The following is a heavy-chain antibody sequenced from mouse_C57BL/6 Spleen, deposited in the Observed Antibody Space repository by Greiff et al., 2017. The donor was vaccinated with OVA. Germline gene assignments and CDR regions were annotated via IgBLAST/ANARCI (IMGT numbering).Heavy chain of an antibody. V-gene: IGHV6-6*01. CDR2: IRNKANKHET. D-gene: IGHD1-1*01. Sequence: EVQRVESGGGLVQPGGSMKLSCAASGFTFSDDWMDWVRQSPEQGLEWVAEIRNKANKHETYYAVSVKGRFTISRDDSKSSVYLQMNSLRAEDTSIYYCARNYGSSHWYFDVWGTGTTVTVSS. CDR1: GFTFSDDW. CDR3: ARNYGSSHWYFDV. J-gene: IGHJ1*03.